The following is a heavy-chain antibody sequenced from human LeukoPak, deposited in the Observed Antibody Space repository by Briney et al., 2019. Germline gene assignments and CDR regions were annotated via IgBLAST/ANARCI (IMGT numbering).Heavy chain of an antibody. CDR2: MYPGGSDT. D-gene: IGHD1-26*01. Sequence: GESLKISCKGSGYSFSNYYIDWVRQMPGKGLEWMGVMYPGGSDTRYSPSFQGQVTISADKSIDTAYLQWSSLKTSDSAMYYCASRTGSYYPFDSWGQGTLVTVSS. CDR3: ASRTGSYYPFDS. J-gene: IGHJ4*02. CDR1: GYSFSNYY. V-gene: IGHV5-51*01.